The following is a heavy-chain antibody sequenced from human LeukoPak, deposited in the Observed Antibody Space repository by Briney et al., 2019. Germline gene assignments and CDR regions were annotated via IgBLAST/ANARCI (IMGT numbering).Heavy chain of an antibody. J-gene: IGHJ5*02. Sequence: SETPSLTCTVSGGSISSYYWSWIRQPPGKGLEWIGYIYYSGSTNYNPSLKSRVTISVDTSKNQFSLKLSSVTAADTAVYYCARTPPPFLGRWFDPWGQGTLVTVSS. CDR1: GGSISSYY. CDR3: ARTPPPFLGRWFDP. CDR2: IYYSGST. V-gene: IGHV4-59*01. D-gene: IGHD1-1*01.